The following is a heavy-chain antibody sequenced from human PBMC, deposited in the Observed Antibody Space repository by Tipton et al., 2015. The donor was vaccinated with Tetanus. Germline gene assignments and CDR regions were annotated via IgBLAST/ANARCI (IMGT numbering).Heavy chain of an antibody. CDR3: ARHLYGYWFDP. J-gene: IGHJ5*02. V-gene: IGHV4-4*07. CDR2: IYASGST. CDR1: GGSTHGFY. D-gene: IGHD3-10*01. Sequence: TLSLTCTVSGGSTHGFYWAWIRQSAKKGLEWIGRIYASGSTIFNPSLKSRVAMSMDTSQNVFSLNVTSVTAADTAVYYCARHLYGYWFDPWGQGALVTVSS.